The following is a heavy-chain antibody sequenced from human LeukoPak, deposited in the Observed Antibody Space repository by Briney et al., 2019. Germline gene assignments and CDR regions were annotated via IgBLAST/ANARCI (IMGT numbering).Heavy chain of an antibody. V-gene: IGHV3-9*01. CDR2: ISWNSGSI. CDR3: ALCNETRDWFDP. J-gene: IGHJ5*02. Sequence: GRSLRLSCAASGCTFDDYAMHWVRQAPGKGLEWVSGISWNSGSIGYADSVKGRFTISRDNAKNSLYLQMNSLRAEDTALYYCALCNETRDWFDPWGQGTLVTVSS. CDR1: GCTFDDYA.